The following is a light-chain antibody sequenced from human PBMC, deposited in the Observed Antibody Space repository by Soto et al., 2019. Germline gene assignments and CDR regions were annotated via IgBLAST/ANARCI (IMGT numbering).Light chain of an antibody. V-gene: IGKV1-9*01. J-gene: IGKJ3*01. Sequence: IQLTQSPSSLSASVGDRVTITCRASQGISSFLAWYQQKPGKAPKLLIYGASTLQSGVPSRFSGSDSGTDFPPPSGSLHPEDFATYSCHQLNIFLPPFAPGTKVDIK. CDR3: HQLNIFLPP. CDR2: GAS. CDR1: QGISSF.